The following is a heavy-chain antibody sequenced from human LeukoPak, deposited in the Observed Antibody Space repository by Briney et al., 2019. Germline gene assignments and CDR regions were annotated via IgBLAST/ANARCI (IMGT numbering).Heavy chain of an antibody. CDR3: ARSLTAAAGDY. CDR2: IYPVDSDI. D-gene: IGHD6-25*01. V-gene: IGHV5-51*01. J-gene: IGHJ4*02. CDR1: GYRFTSYW. Sequence: GESLKISCKGSGYRFTSYWIGWVRQIPGKGLEWMAIIYPVDSDIRYSPSFRGQVTISADKSISTAYLQWSSLKASDTAMYYCARSLTAAAGDYWGQGTLVTVSS.